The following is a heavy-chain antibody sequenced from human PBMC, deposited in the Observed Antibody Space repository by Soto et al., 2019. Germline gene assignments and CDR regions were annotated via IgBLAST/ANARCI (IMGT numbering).Heavy chain of an antibody. Sequence: HTGGSLRLSCADSRFTFSSYAMSWVRQAPGKGLEWVSGISGSGGSTYYADSVKGRFTISRDNSKNTLYLQMNSLRAEDTAVYYCAKRNSGSFSNPFDYWGQGTLVTVSS. V-gene: IGHV3-23*01. D-gene: IGHD1-26*01. J-gene: IGHJ4*02. CDR3: AKRNSGSFSNPFDY. CDR1: RFTFSSYA. CDR2: ISGSGGST.